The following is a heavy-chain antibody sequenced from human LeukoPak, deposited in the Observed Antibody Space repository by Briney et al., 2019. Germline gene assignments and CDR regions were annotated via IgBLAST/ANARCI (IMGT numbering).Heavy chain of an antibody. V-gene: IGHV7-4-1*01. J-gene: IGHJ5*02. CDR2: INTKSGRP. D-gene: IGHD2-21*01. CDR3: ARGHLDFGGFS. CDR1: GYTFNNYA. Sequence: GASVKVSCEASGYTFNNYAMNWVRQAPGQGLEWMGWINTKSGRPTYAQGFTGRFVFSLDTSVSTAYLQIGSLTTEDTAIYYCARGHLDFGGFSWGQGTLVTVSS.